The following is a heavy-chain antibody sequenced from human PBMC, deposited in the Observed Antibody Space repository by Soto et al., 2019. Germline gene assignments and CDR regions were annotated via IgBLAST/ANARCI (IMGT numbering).Heavy chain of an antibody. J-gene: IGHJ4*02. V-gene: IGHV3-21*01. CDR2: ITRYSDYV. Sequence: GGSLSLSCTASGFTFSDFSLVWVRQGPQKGLEWVASITRYSDYVYYAESVEGRFTISRDNAKNTLFLHMDDLRAEDTAMYFCARASCSSTACYIPDYFDYWGQGTMVTVSS. CDR3: ARASCSSTACYIPDYFDY. CDR1: GFTFSDFS. D-gene: IGHD2-2*02.